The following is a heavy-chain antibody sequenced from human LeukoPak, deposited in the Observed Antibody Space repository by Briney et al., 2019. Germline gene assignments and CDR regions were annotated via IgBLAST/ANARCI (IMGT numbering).Heavy chain of an antibody. CDR3: ARDNSVGDNAWWFDL. J-gene: IGHJ5*02. CDR1: GYSFTSYY. V-gene: IGHV1-46*01. Sequence: ASVTVSCKASGYSFTSYYMHWVRQAPGQGLEWMGLINPSGDSTSYSQRFQGRVTMTRDMSTSTDYMELSSLRSEDTAVYYCARDNSVGDNAWWFDLWGQGTLVIVSS. CDR2: INPSGDST. D-gene: IGHD1-26*01.